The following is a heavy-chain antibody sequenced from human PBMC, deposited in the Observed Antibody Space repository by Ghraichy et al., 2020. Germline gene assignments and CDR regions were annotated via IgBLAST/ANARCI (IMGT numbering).Heavy chain of an antibody. J-gene: IGHJ4*02. V-gene: IGHV4-4*07. D-gene: IGHD6-25*01. CDR2: IYTTGST. CDR1: GSSISGYY. Sequence: SETLSLTCTVSGSSISGYYWSWIRQPAGKGLEWIGRIYTTGSTNYNPSLKSRVTMSVDTSKNQFSLKVSSVTAADTAMYYCARDRSALQSSGWTTFDCWGQGDLVTVSS. CDR3: ARDRSALQSSGWTTFDC.